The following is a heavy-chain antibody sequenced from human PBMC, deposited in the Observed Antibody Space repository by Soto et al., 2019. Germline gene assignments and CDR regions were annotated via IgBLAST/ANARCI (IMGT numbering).Heavy chain of an antibody. CDR2: IYYSGST. CDR3: ARLSATTVVSFVGDVYYYGMDV. V-gene: IGHV4-39*01. D-gene: IGHD4-17*01. CDR1: GGSISSSSYY. J-gene: IGHJ6*02. Sequence: SETLSLTCTVSGGSISSSSYYWGWIRQPPGKGLEWIGSIYYSGSTYYNPSLKSRVTISVDTSKNQFSLKLSSVTAAGTAVYYCARLSATTVVSFVGDVYYYGMDVWGQGTTVTVSS.